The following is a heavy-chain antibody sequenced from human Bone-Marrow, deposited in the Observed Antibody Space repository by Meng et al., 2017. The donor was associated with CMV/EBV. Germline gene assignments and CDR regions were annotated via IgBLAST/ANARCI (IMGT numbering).Heavy chain of an antibody. V-gene: IGHV1-8*03. CDR1: GYTFTSYD. D-gene: IGHD3-3*01. CDR3: ARGTFWVTIFGVVIKNGMDV. Sequence: ASVKVSRKASGYTFTSYDINWVRQATGQGLEWMGWMNPNSGNTGYAQKFQGRVTITRNTSISTAYMELSSLRSEDTAVYYCARGTFWVTIFGVVIKNGMDVWGQGTTVTVSS. J-gene: IGHJ6*02. CDR2: MNPNSGNT.